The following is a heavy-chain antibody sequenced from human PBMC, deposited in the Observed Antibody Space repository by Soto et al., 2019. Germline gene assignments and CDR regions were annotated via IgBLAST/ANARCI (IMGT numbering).Heavy chain of an antibody. J-gene: IGHJ6*02. CDR3: AGTYYYDSSGYYYDYYYYGMAV. D-gene: IGHD3-22*01. V-gene: IGHV4-59*01. CDR1: GGSISSYY. CDR2: IYYSGST. Sequence: SETLSLTCTVSGGSISSYYWSWIRQPPGKGLEWIGYIYYSGSTNYNPSLKSRVTISVDTSKNQFSLKLSSVTAADTAVYYCAGTYYYDSSGYYYDYYYYGMAVWGQGTTVSVSS.